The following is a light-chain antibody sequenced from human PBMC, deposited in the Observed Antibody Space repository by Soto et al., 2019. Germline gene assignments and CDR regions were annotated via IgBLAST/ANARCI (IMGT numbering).Light chain of an antibody. CDR3: QQYSDWPPEYP. V-gene: IGKV3-15*01. J-gene: IGKJ2*01. CDR2: GAS. Sequence: EIVVTQSPATLSVSPGERATLSCRASQSVSSNLAWYQQKPGQAPRLLIYGASTRATGIPARFSGSGSGTEFTLTISSLQSEDFAVYYCQQYSDWPPEYPFGQGTKLEIK. CDR1: QSVSSN.